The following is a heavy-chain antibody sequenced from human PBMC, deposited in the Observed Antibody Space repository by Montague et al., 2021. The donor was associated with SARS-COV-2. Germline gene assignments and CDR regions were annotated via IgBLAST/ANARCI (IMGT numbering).Heavy chain of an antibody. CDR3: AREGMVRGSDYYYVMDV. V-gene: IGHV4-59*12. D-gene: IGHD3-10*01. CDR2: IYHSGST. CDR1: GGSFSSYS. J-gene: IGHJ6*02. Sequence: SETLSLTCTVSGGSFSSYSWSWIRQPPGKGLEWIGYIYHSGSTNYNPSLKSRVTISVDTSKNQFSLKLSSVTAADTAVYYCAREGMVRGSDYYYVMDVWGQGTTVTVSS.